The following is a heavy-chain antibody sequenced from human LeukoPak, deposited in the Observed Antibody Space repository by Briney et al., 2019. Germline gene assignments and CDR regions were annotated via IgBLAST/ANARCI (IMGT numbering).Heavy chain of an antibody. CDR2: INTDGSST. Sequence: GGSLRLSCAASGFTFSSYGMYWVRHAPGKGLVWVSLINTDGSSTTYADSVKGRFTISRDNAKNTLYLQMNSLRAEDTAVYYCARAVDTAIFDYWGQGTLVTVSS. J-gene: IGHJ4*02. CDR1: GFTFSSYG. V-gene: IGHV3-74*01. D-gene: IGHD5-18*01. CDR3: ARAVDTAIFDY.